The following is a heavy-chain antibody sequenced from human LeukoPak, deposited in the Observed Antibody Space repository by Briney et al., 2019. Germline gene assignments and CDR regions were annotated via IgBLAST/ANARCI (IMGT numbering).Heavy chain of an antibody. D-gene: IGHD3-22*01. J-gene: IGHJ4*02. CDR2: IYYSGST. CDR1: GGSISSSSYY. CDR3: AASGYYDSSGYVPF. Sequence: SETLSLTCTVSGGSISSSSYYWGWIRQPPGKGLEWIGSIYYSGSTYYNPSLKSRVTISLDTSKNQFSLKLSSVTAADTAVYYCAASGYYDSSGYVPFWGQGTLVTVSS. V-gene: IGHV4-39*07.